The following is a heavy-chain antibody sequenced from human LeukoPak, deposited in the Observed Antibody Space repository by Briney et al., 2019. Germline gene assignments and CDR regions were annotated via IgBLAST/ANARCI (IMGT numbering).Heavy chain of an antibody. J-gene: IGHJ4*02. CDR2: TSGRADST. D-gene: IGHD4-17*01. Sequence: PGGSLRLSCAASGFTFSSYAMSWVRQAPGKGLEWVSTTSGRADSTYSADSVRGRFTIHRDSYKNTLSLQMDSLRAEDTAVYYCARSPLVRESYGDKIVKFDYWGQGTLVTVSS. CDR1: GFTFSSYA. CDR3: ARSPLVRESYGDKIVKFDY. V-gene: IGHV3-23*01.